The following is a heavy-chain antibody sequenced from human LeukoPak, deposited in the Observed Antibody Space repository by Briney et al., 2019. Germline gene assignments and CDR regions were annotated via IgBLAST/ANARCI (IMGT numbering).Heavy chain of an antibody. J-gene: IGHJ4*02. Sequence: GGSLRLSCAASGFTFSTHSMSWVPQAPGKGLEWVSSIDISSSHIYYADSMKGRFPISRDNAKNSLFLQMNSLRAEDTAVYYCARDFTTQLDGYSPPYHFDYWGQGALVTVSS. CDR3: ARDFTTQLDGYSPPYHFDY. V-gene: IGHV3-21*01. CDR1: GFTFSTHS. CDR2: IDISSSHI. D-gene: IGHD5-24*01.